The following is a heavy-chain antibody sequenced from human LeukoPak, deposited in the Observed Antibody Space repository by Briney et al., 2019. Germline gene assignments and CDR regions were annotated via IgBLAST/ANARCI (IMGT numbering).Heavy chain of an antibody. V-gene: IGHV3-23*01. CDR1: GFTFSSYA. CDR2: ISAGGDTP. J-gene: IGHJ4*02. CDR3: AKRRYCSSISCHDFDY. D-gene: IGHD2-2*01. Sequence: PGRSLRLSCAASGFTFSSYAMNWVRQAPGKGLEWVSAISAGGDTPYYADSAKGRFTISRDNSNNTVYLQMNSLRAGDTAVYYRAKRRYCSSISCHDFDYWGQGTLVTVSS.